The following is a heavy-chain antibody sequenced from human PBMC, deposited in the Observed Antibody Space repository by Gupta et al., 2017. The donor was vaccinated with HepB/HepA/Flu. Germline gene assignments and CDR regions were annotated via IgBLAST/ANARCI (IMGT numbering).Heavy chain of an antibody. Sequence: EVPLVESGVGLVKPGGSLRLSCAASGFTLSIPWMRWVRQAQGKGLEWVGRVKSEADGGTTDYAAPVKGRFTVSRDDSKNTLFLQMNSLKTEDTAVYYCTTEYSTGFDSWGQGTLVTVSS. J-gene: IGHJ4*02. CDR2: VKSEADGGTT. CDR1: GFTLSIPW. V-gene: IGHV3-15*01. CDR3: TTEYSTGFDS. D-gene: IGHD6-19*01.